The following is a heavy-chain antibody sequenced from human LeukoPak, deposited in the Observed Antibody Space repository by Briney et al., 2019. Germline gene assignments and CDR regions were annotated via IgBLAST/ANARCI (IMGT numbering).Heavy chain of an antibody. CDR1: GGSISSHY. D-gene: IGHD6-13*01. Sequence: SETLSLTCTVSGGSISSHYWSWIRQPPGKGLEWIGYIYYSGSTNYNPSLKSRVTISVDTSKNQFSLKLSSVTAADTAVYYYARVAGTWGIDYWGQGTLVTVSS. CDR2: IYYSGST. J-gene: IGHJ4*02. V-gene: IGHV4-59*08. CDR3: ARVAGTWGIDY.